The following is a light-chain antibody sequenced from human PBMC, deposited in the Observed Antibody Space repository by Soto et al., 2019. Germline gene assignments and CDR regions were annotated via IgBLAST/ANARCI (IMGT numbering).Light chain of an antibody. CDR2: AAS. V-gene: IGKV3-20*01. J-gene: IGKJ5*01. Sequence: EIVLTQSPVTLSLSPGERATLSCRASQSVSSSHLAWYQHKPGQAPRLLIYAASSRATGSPDRFSGSGSGTEFTLTISSLQAEDVAVYYCQQYYSTPITFGQGTRLEIK. CDR3: QQYYSTPIT. CDR1: QSVSSSH.